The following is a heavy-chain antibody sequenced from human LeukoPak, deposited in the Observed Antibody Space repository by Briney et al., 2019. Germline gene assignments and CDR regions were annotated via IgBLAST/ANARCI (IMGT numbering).Heavy chain of an antibody. CDR3: ARERAGYSSGWHFDY. CDR1: GGSFSGYY. CDR2: INHSGST. D-gene: IGHD6-19*01. Sequence: LETLSLTCAVYGGSFSGYYWSWIRQPPGKGLEWIGEINHSGSTNYNPSLKSRVTISVDTSKNQFSLKLSSVTAADTAVYYCARERAGYSSGWHFDYWGQGTLVTVSS. V-gene: IGHV4-34*01. J-gene: IGHJ4*02.